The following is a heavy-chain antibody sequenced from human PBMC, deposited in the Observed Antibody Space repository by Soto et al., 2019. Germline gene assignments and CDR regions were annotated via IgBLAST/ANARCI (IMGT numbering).Heavy chain of an antibody. CDR3: ARPRSHYYDRSAERAFDI. D-gene: IGHD3-22*01. J-gene: IGHJ3*02. CDR2: IIPLFGTT. Sequence: SVKVSCKASGGTFNNYAISWVRQAPGQGLEWTGGIIPLFGTTNYAQKFQGRVTITADESTSTAYMELSSLRSEDTAFYYCARPRSHYYDRSAERAFDIWGQGTMVTVSS. V-gene: IGHV1-69*13. CDR1: GGTFNNYA.